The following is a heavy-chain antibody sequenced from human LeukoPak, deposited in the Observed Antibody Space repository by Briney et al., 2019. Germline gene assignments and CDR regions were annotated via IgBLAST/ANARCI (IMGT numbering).Heavy chain of an antibody. CDR1: GFTFSAYS. CDR3: ARGSDYDNVGYYVSLDF. J-gene: IGHJ4*02. V-gene: IGHV3-48*01. D-gene: IGHD3-22*01. Sequence: PGGSLRLSCAVSGFTFSAYSMNWVHQAPGKGLEWVSYIDKDSRAIHYADSVKGRFIISRDNAKNSLYLQMNSLRAEDTAVYYCARGSDYDNVGYYVSLDFWGQGTLVTVSS. CDR2: IDKDSRAI.